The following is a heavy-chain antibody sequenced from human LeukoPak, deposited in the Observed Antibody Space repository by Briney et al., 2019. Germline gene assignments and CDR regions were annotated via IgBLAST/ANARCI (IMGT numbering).Heavy chain of an antibody. Sequence: PSETLSLTCTVSGDSINSYYWNWIRQPPGKGLEWIGYIYYSGRTDYNPSLKSRVTISVDTSKHQFSMKLKSVTAADTAVYFCARGQWLPNAFDIWGQGTMVTVFS. D-gene: IGHD5-24*01. CDR2: IYYSGRT. J-gene: IGHJ3*02. CDR1: GDSINSYY. V-gene: IGHV4-59*01. CDR3: ARGQWLPNAFDI.